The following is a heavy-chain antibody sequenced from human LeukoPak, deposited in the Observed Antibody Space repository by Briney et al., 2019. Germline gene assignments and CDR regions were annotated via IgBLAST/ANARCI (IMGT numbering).Heavy chain of an antibody. D-gene: IGHD5-24*01. CDR3: ASQRDGYKQGDAFDI. J-gene: IGHJ3*02. V-gene: IGHV1-69*05. Sequence: ASVKVSCKASGGTFSSYAISWVRQAPGQGLEWMGRIIPIFGTANYAQKFQGRVTITTDESTSTAYMELSSLRSEDTAVYYCASQRDGYKQGDAFDIWGQGTMVTVSS. CDR1: GGTFSSYA. CDR2: IIPIFGTA.